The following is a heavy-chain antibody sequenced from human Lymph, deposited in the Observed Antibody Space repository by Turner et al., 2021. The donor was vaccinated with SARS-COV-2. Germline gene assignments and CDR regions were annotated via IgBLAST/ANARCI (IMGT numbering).Heavy chain of an antibody. Sequence: QVQLVESGGGVVQPGRSLRLSCAASGFTFNNYGFHWVRQAPGKGLEWLAVISYEGSKKYYADSLKGRFTISKDHSRNTLYLQMNSLTDEDTAVYYCAKSLEIFWCREGRGMDVWGQGTTVTVSS. CDR2: ISYEGSKK. J-gene: IGHJ6*02. V-gene: IGHV3-30*18. CDR1: GFTFNNYG. D-gene: IGHD2-21*01. CDR3: AKSLEIFWCREGRGMDV.